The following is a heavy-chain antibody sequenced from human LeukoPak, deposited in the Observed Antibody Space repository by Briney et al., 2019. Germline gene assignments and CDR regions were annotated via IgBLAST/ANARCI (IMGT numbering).Heavy chain of an antibody. CDR2: IYYSGST. J-gene: IGHJ4*02. V-gene: IGHV4-31*03. Sequence: SETLSLTCTVSGGSISSSSYYWGWIRQPPGKGLEWIRYIYYSGSTYYNPSLKSRVTISVDTSKNQFSLKLSSVTAADTAVYYCARVYYGSGSYSYYFDYWGQGTLVTVSS. D-gene: IGHD3-10*01. CDR3: ARVYYGSGSYSYYFDY. CDR1: GGSISSSSYY.